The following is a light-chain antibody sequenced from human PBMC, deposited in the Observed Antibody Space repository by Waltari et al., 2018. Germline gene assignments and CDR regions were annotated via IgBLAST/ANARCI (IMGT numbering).Light chain of an antibody. CDR2: EVS. CDR3: SSFAGSSQML. J-gene: IGLJ2*01. V-gene: IGLV2-8*01. Sequence: QSALTQPPSASGSPGQSVTISCTGTSSAVGCFDSVSWYQQHPGKVPRLMIYEVSKRPSGVPDRFSGSKSGNTASLTVSGLQVEDEADYYCSSFAGSSQMLFGGGTKLTVL. CDR1: SSAVGCFDS.